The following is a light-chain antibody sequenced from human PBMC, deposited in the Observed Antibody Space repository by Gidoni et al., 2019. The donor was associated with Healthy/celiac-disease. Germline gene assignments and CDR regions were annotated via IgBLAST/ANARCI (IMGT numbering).Light chain of an antibody. CDR2: GAS. V-gene: IGKV3-20*01. Sequence: EIVLTQSPGTLSLSPGERATLSCRASQSVRSSYLAWYQQKPGQAPRLLIYGASSRATGIPDRFSGSGSGTDFTLTISRLEPEDFAVYYCQPYGSSPYSLGQGTKLETK. J-gene: IGKJ2*03. CDR1: QSVRSSY. CDR3: QPYGSSPYS.